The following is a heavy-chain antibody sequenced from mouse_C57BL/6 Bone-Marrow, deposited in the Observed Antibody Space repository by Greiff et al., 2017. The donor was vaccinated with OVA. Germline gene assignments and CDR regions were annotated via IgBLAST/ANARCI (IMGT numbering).Heavy chain of an antibody. CDR3: TVDYDGGFAY. D-gene: IGHD2-4*01. CDR1: GFTFSNYW. J-gene: IGHJ3*01. CDR2: IRLKSDNYAT. Sequence: EVKLEESGGGLVQPGGSMKLSCVASGFTFSNYWMNWVRQSPEKGLEWVAQIRLKSDNYATHYAESVKGRFTISRDDSKSSVYLQMNNLRAEDTGIYYCTVDYDGGFAYWGQGTLVTVSA. V-gene: IGHV6-3*01.